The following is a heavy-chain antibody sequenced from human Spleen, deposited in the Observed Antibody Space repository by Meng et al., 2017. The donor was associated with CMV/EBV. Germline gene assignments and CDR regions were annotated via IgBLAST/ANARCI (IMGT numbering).Heavy chain of an antibody. CDR1: SYG. D-gene: IGHD2-2*01. CDR3: AKGSNLGYCSSTSCYGNWFDP. V-gene: IGHV3-30*02. J-gene: IGHJ5*02. Sequence: SYGLHWVRQAPGKGLEWVAFIRYYGSNKYYADSVKGRFTISRDNSKNTLYLQMNSLRAEDTAVYYCAKGSNLGYCSSTSCYGNWFDPWGQGTLVTVSS. CDR2: IRYYGSNK.